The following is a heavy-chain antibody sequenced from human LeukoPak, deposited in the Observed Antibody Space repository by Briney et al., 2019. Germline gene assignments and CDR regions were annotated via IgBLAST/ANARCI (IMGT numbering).Heavy chain of an antibody. V-gene: IGHV1-18*01. CDR1: GYSFSSSG. Sequence: ASVKVSCKASGYSFSSSGITWVRQAPGQGLEWMGWISGYNGNTADAQIFQGRVTMTTDTSTSTAYMELRSLRSDDTAVYYCARGVVDSRVKNGNWFDPWGQGTLVTVSS. J-gene: IGHJ5*02. CDR3: ARGVVDSRVKNGNWFDP. D-gene: IGHD2-15*01. CDR2: ISGYNGNT.